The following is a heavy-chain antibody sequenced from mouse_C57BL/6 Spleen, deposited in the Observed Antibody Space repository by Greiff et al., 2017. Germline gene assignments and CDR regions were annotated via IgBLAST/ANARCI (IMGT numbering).Heavy chain of an antibody. J-gene: IGHJ3*01. Sequence: QVQLQQSGAELMKPGASVQLSCKATGYTFTGYWIEWVKQRPGHGLEWIGGILPGSGSTNNNEKFKGKTTFTADTTSNTAYMQLSSMTNEDSAIYNCEKYGVAGWGQGTLVAVS. CDR1: GYTFTGYW. V-gene: IGHV1-9*01. CDR3: EKYGVAG. CDR2: ILPGSGST. D-gene: IGHD1-2*01.